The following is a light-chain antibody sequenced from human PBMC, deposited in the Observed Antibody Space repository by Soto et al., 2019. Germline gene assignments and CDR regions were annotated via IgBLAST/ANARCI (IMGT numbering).Light chain of an antibody. J-gene: IGKJ1*01. CDR1: QSISSW. CDR3: QQYNTYSRT. V-gene: IGKV1-5*03. CDR2: EAS. Sequence: DIQMTQSPSTLSASVGDRVTITCRASQSISSWLAWYQQKPGKAPKLLIYEASGLESGVPSRFSGSGSGTEFTLTISSLQPDDFATYCCQQYNTYSRTFGQGTKVEIK.